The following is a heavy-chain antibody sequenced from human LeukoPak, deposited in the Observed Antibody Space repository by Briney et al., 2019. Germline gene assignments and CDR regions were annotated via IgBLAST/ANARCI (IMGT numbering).Heavy chain of an antibody. CDR3: ARGGDILTGPDAFDI. Sequence: GGSLRLSCAASGFTFSDYYMSWIRQAPGKGLEWISYISSDSSYTNYADAVKGRFTISRDNAKNSLYVEMNSLRAEDTAVYYCARGGDILTGPDAFDIWGQGTMITVSS. V-gene: IGHV3-11*05. J-gene: IGHJ3*02. D-gene: IGHD3-9*01. CDR2: ISSDSSYT. CDR1: GFTFSDYY.